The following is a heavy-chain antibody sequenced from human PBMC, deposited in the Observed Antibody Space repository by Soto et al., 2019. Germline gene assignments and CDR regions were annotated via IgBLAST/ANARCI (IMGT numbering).Heavy chain of an antibody. D-gene: IGHD2-2*01. J-gene: IGHJ6*02. V-gene: IGHV4-59*01. CDR3: AREGCSNTSCYPHYYFYGMQV. Sequence: SETLSLTCTVSGGSISSYYWSWIRQPPGKGLEWIGYIYYSGSTNYNPSLKSRVTISVDTSKNQFSLKLSSVTAADTAVYYCAREGCSNTSCYPHYYFYGMQVWGQGTTVTVSS. CDR1: GGSISSYY. CDR2: IYYSGST.